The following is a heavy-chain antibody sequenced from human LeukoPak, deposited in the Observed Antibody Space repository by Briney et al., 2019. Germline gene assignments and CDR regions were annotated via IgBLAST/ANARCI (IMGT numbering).Heavy chain of an antibody. CDR2: INPNSGGT. CDR3: ARDGETGTDAFDI. V-gene: IGHV1-2*02. D-gene: IGHD1-1*01. Sequence: GASVKVSCKASGYTFTGYYMHWVRQAPGRGLEWMGWINPNSGGTNYAQKFQGRVTMTRDTSISTAYMELSRLRSDDTAVYYCARDGETGTDAFDIWGQGTMVTVSS. CDR1: GYTFTGYY. J-gene: IGHJ3*02.